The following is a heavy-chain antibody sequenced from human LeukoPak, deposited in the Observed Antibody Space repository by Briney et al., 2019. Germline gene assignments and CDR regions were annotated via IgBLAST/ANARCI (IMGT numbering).Heavy chain of an antibody. CDR3: VRENGYRYDY. V-gene: IGHV4-61*01. CDR1: GYSISSGYY. Sequence: SETLSLTCTVSGYSISSGYYWGRIRQPPGEGLEWIGSIYYSGSTNYNPSLKSRVTISVDTSKNQFSLKLSSVTAADTALYYCVRENGYRYDYWGQGTLVTVSS. J-gene: IGHJ4*02. D-gene: IGHD5-18*01. CDR2: IYYSGST.